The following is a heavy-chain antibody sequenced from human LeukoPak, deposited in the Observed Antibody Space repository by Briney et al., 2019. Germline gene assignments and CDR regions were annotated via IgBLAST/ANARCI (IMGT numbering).Heavy chain of an antibody. CDR2: IYPGDSDT. V-gene: IGHV5-51*01. J-gene: IGHJ4*02. D-gene: IGHD6-6*01. Sequence: GESLKISCKGSGYIFTSYWIGWVRQMPGKGLEWMGIIYPGDSDTRYSPSFQGQVTISADKSISTAYLQWSSLKASDTAMYYCARRLISSSKNSGFDYWGQGTLVTVSS. CDR3: ARRLISSSKNSGFDY. CDR1: GYIFTSYW.